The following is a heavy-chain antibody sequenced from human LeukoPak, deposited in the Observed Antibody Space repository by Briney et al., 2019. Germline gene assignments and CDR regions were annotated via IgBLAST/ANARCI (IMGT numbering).Heavy chain of an antibody. D-gene: IGHD1-26*01. CDR1: GGSISSGGYY. V-gene: IGHV4-31*03. J-gene: IGHJ4*02. CDR3: ARVGAGSYYREYYFDY. Sequence: SETRSLTCTVSGGSISSGGYYWSWIRQHPGKGLEWIGYIYYSGSTYYNPSLKSRVTISVDTSKNQFSLKLSSVTAADTAVYYCARVGAGSYYREYYFDYWGQGTLVTDSS. CDR2: IYYSGST.